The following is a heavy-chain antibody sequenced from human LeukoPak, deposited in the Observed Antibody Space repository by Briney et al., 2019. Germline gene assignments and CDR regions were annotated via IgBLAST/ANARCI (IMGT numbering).Heavy chain of an antibody. Sequence: GESLKISCKGSGYSFTSYWIGWVRQMPGKGLEWMGIIYPGDSGTRYSPSFQGQVTISADKSISTAYLQWSSLKASDTAMYYCARRRSSWYFSCRAFDIWGQGTMVTVSS. V-gene: IGHV5-51*01. CDR2: IYPGDSGT. CDR3: ARRRSSWYFSCRAFDI. D-gene: IGHD6-13*01. CDR1: GYSFTSYW. J-gene: IGHJ3*02.